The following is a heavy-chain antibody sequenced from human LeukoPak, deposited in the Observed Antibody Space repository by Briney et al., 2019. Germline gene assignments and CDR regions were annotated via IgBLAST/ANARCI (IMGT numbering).Heavy chain of an antibody. CDR1: GFTFSSYA. Sequence: GGSLRLSCAASGFTFSSYAMSWVRQAPGKGLGWVSAISGSGGRTYYADSVKGRFTISRDNSKNTLYLQMNSLRAEDTAVYYCASGTRAVAAPFDYWGQGTLVTVSS. CDR3: ASGTRAVAAPFDY. V-gene: IGHV3-23*01. J-gene: IGHJ4*02. D-gene: IGHD6-19*01. CDR2: ISGSGGRT.